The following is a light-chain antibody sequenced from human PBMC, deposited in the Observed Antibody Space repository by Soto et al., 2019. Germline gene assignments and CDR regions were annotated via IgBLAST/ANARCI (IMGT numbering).Light chain of an antibody. CDR3: SSYTRSSSLDVV. J-gene: IGLJ2*01. Sequence: QSALTQPASVSGSPGQSITISCTGTSSDVGGYNYVSWYQQHPGKAPKLMIYDVSNRPSGVSNRFSGSKSGNTASLTISGRQAEDEADYYCSSYTRSSSLDVVFGGGTKLTVL. CDR2: DVS. CDR1: SSDVGGYNY. V-gene: IGLV2-14*01.